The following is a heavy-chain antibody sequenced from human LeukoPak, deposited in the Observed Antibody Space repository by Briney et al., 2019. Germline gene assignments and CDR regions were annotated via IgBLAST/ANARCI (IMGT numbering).Heavy chain of an antibody. Sequence: GASVKVSCKASGYTLTSYYITWVRQAPGQGLEWMGCISAYNGNTNYAQKLQGRVTMTTDTSTSTAYMELRSLRSDDTAVYYCARDDAVAGVFDYWGQGTLVTVSS. CDR2: ISAYNGNT. CDR3: ARDDAVAGVFDY. D-gene: IGHD6-19*01. J-gene: IGHJ4*02. V-gene: IGHV1-18*01. CDR1: GYTLTSYY.